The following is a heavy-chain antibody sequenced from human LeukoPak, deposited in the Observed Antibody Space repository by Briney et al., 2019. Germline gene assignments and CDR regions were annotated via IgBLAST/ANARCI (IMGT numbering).Heavy chain of an antibody. D-gene: IGHD3-22*01. V-gene: IGHV1-46*01. J-gene: IGHJ4*02. CDR1: GYTFTSYY. CDR2: INPSGGST. Sequence: RRASVKVSCKASGYTFTSYYMHWVRQAPGQGLEWMGIINPSGGSTSYAQKFQGRVTMTRDMSTSTAYMELRSLRSDDTAVYYCARDTMIVLDYWGQGTLVTVSS. CDR3: ARDTMIVLDY.